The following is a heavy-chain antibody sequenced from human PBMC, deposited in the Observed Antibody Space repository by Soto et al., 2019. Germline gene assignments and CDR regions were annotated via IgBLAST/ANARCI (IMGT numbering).Heavy chain of an antibody. CDR3: ASSYSSGWYAGNAFDI. Sequence: QLQLQESGPGLVKPSETLSLTCTVSGGSISSSSYYWGWIRQPPGKGLEWIGSIYYSGSTYYNPSLKMRVTISVDTSKSLFSLELSSVSGADAAVYYCASSYSSGWYAGNAFDIWGQGTMVTVSS. CDR2: IYYSGST. V-gene: IGHV4-39*01. D-gene: IGHD6-19*01. CDR1: GGSISSSSYY. J-gene: IGHJ3*02.